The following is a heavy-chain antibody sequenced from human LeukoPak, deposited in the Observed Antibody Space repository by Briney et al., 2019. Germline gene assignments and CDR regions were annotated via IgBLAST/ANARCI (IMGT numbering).Heavy chain of an antibody. D-gene: IGHD4-23*01. CDR3: AREGKETTVVIANDY. CDR2: INPSGGST. Sequence: ASVKVSCKASGYTFTSYYMHWVRQAPGQGVEWMGIINPSGGSTSYAQKFQGRVTMTRDTSTSTVYMELSSLRSEDTAVYYCAREGKETTVVIANDYWGQGTLVTVSS. CDR1: GYTFTSYY. J-gene: IGHJ4*02. V-gene: IGHV1-46*01.